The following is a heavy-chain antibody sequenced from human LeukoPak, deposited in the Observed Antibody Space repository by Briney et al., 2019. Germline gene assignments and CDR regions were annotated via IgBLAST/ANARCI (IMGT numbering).Heavy chain of an antibody. CDR1: GYTLTSYD. Sequence: ASVKVSCKASGYTLTSYDINWVRQATGQGLEWMGWMNPNSGNTGYAQKFQGRVTMTRNTSISTAYMELSSLRSEDTAVYYCARWAVGYCSGGSCYAGVVTYYYYYGMDVWGQGTTVTVSS. V-gene: IGHV1-8*01. J-gene: IGHJ6*02. CDR3: ARWAVGYCSGGSCYAGVVTYYYYYGMDV. CDR2: MNPNSGNT. D-gene: IGHD2-15*01.